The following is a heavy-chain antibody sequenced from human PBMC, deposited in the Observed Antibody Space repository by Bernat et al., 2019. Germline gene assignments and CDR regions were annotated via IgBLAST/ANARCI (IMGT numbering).Heavy chain of an antibody. V-gene: IGHV4-39*01. J-gene: IGHJ6*02. CDR3: ARRATGTTYYYYGMDV. CDR1: GGSISSSSYY. CDR2: IYYSGST. D-gene: IGHD1-7*01. Sequence: QLQLQESGPGLVKPSETLSLTCTVSGGSISSSSYYWGWIRQLPGKGLEWIGSIYYSGSTYYNPSLKSRVTISVDTSKNQFSLKLSSVTAADTAVYYCARRATGTTYYYYGMDVWGQGTTVTVSS.